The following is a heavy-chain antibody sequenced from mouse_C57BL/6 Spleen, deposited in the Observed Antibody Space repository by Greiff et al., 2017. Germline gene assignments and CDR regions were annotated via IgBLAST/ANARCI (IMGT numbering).Heavy chain of an antibody. J-gene: IGHJ4*01. D-gene: IGHD2-3*01. CDR3: ARTYYGYYGAYAMDY. CDR2: IYPRSGNT. CDR1: GYTFTSYG. Sequence: QVQLQQSGAELARPGASVKLSCKASGYTFTSYGISWVKQRTGQGLEWIGEIYPRSGNTYYNEKFKGKATLTADKSSSTAYMELRSLTSEDSAFDVCARTYYGYYGAYAMDYWGQGTSVTVSS. V-gene: IGHV1-81*01.